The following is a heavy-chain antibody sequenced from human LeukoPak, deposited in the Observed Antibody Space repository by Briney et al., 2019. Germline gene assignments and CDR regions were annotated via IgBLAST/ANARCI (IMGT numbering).Heavy chain of an antibody. Sequence: ASVKVSCKASGYTFTSYGISWVRQAPGQGLEWMGWISAYNGNTNYAQKFQGRVTITADKSTSTAYMELSSLRSEDTAVYYCVKIMVRGVISYYYGMDVWGQGTTVTVSS. J-gene: IGHJ6*02. CDR2: ISAYNGNT. D-gene: IGHD3-10*01. V-gene: IGHV1-18*01. CDR3: VKIMVRGVISYYYGMDV. CDR1: GYTFTSYG.